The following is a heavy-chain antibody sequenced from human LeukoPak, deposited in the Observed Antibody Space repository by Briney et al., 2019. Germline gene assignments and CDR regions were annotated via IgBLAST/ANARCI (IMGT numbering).Heavy chain of an antibody. J-gene: IGHJ4*02. V-gene: IGHV3-23*01. Sequence: PGGSLRLSCAASGFSFSKAWMTWVRQAPGKGLEWVSAISGSGGSTYYADSVKGRFTISRDNSKNTLYLQMNSLRAEDTAVYYCANAEDIVVVPAAHNFDYWGQGTLVTVSS. CDR1: GFSFSKAW. CDR3: ANAEDIVVVPAAHNFDY. CDR2: ISGSGGST. D-gene: IGHD2-2*01.